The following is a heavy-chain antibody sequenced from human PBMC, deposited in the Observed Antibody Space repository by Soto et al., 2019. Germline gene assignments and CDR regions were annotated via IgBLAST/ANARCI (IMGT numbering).Heavy chain of an antibody. V-gene: IGHV3-73*01. CDR3: TTYGKASKGFDY. CDR2: IRSRDSDYAT. CDR1: GFTFSGSV. Sequence: EVQLVESGGGLVHPGWSLKLSCAVSGFTFSGSVMHWVRQAPGKGLEWLGRIRSRDSDYATSYAESVKGRVTISRDDSKNTAYLQVTSLKIEDTALYYCTTYGKASKGFDYWGQGTMFTVSS. J-gene: IGHJ4*02. D-gene: IGHD3-16*01.